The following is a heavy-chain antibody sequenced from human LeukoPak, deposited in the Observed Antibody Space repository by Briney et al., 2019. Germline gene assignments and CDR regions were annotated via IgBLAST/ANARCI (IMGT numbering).Heavy chain of an antibody. CDR2: INHSGST. J-gene: IGHJ5*02. CDR1: GFTFSNAW. Sequence: GSLRLSCAASGFTFSNAWMSWIRQPPGKGPEWIGEINHSGSTNYNPSLKSRVTISVDTSKNQFSLKLSSVTAADTAVYYCARKGEGLLSGLDPWGQGTLVTVSS. V-gene: IGHV4-34*01. D-gene: IGHD2/OR15-2a*01. CDR3: ARKGEGLLSGLDP.